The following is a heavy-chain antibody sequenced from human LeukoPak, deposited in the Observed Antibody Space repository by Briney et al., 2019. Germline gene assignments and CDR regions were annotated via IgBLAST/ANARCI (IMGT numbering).Heavy chain of an antibody. CDR2: IYYSGST. CDR1: GGSISSYY. J-gene: IGHJ3*02. CDR3: ARDLPRSSSGSWYEDDAFDI. Sequence: SETLSLTCSVSGGSISSYYWSWIRQPPGKGLEWIGYIYYSGSTNYNPSLKSRVTMSVDTSKNQFSLKLSSVTAADTAVYYCARDLPRSSSGSWYEDDAFDIWGQGTMVTVSS. D-gene: IGHD6-13*01. V-gene: IGHV4-59*12.